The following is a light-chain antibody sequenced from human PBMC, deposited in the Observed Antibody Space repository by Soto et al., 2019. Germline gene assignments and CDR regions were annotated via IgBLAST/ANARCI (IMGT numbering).Light chain of an antibody. V-gene: IGLV2-23*02. CDR1: SSDVGSYNL. CDR3: CSYAGSSPV. J-gene: IGLJ1*01. CDR2: EVS. Sequence: QSVLTQPASVSGSPGQSITISCTGTSSDVGSYNLVSWYQQHPGKAPKLMIYEVSKRPSGVSNRLSCSKSGNTASLTISGLQAEDEADYYCCSYAGSSPVFGTGTQLTVL.